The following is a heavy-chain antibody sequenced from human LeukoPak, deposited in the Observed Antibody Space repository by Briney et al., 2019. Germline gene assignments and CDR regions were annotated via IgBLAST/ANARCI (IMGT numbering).Heavy chain of an antibody. J-gene: IGHJ4*02. D-gene: IGHD3-10*01. CDR3: ARVARGSGTPRGYFDY. Sequence: NPSETLSLTCTVSGGSISSGDYYWSWIRQPPGKGLEWIGYIYYSGSTYYNPSLKSRVTISVDTSKNQFSLKLSSVTAADTAVYYCARVARGSGTPRGYFDYWGQGTLVTVSS. CDR1: GGSISSGDYY. CDR2: IYYSGST. V-gene: IGHV4-30-4*01.